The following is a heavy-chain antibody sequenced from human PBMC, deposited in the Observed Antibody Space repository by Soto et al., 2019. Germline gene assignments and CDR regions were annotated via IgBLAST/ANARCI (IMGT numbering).Heavy chain of an antibody. J-gene: IGHJ4*02. V-gene: IGHV4-59*01. CDR1: GGSISSYY. Sequence: QVQLQESGPGLVKPSETLSLTCTVSGGSISSYYWSWIRQPPGKGLEWIGYIYYSGSTNYNPSLKSRVTISVDTSKNQFSLKLSSVTAADTAVYYCARVCTNGDYYFDYWGQGTLVTVSS. CDR3: ARVCTNGDYYFDY. D-gene: IGHD2-8*01. CDR2: IYYSGST.